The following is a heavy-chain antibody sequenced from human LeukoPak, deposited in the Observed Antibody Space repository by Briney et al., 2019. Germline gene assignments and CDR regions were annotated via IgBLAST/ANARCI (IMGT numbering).Heavy chain of an antibody. CDR3: AKAMVVTIYYYGMDV. CDR1: GFTFSSYG. CDR2: ISYDGSNK. D-gene: IGHD4/OR15-4a*01. Sequence: PGRSLRLSCAASGFTFSSYGMHWVRQAPGKGLEWVAVISYDGSNKYYADSVKGRFTISRDNSKNTLYLQMNSLRAEDTAVYYYAKAMVVTIYYYGMDVWGQGTTVTVSS. V-gene: IGHV3-30*18. J-gene: IGHJ6*02.